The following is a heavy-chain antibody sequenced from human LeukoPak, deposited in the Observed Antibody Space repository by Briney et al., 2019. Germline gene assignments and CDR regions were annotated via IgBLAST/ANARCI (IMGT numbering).Heavy chain of an antibody. CDR3: GRGKDFWSGSNVFDI. Sequence: SETLSLTCTVSGGSISSYYWSWIRQPPGKGLEWIGYIYYSGSTNYNPSLKSRVTISVDTSKNQFSLKLSSVTAAATAVYYCGRGKDFWSGSNVFDIWGKGKMVTVSS. V-gene: IGHV4-59*01. CDR1: GGSISSYY. D-gene: IGHD3-3*01. J-gene: IGHJ3*02. CDR2: IYYSGST.